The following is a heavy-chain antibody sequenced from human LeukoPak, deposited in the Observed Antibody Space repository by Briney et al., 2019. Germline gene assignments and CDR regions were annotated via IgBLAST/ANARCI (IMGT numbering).Heavy chain of an antibody. D-gene: IGHD1-26*01. J-gene: IGHJ6*03. V-gene: IGHV3-48*01. Sequence: PGGSLRLSCAASGFTFSSHRMNRVRQAPGEGLEWVADISGSSDEIHYADSVTGRLTISRDNAKNSVYLQLNSLRVEDTAVYYCARDSGSYGYYMDVRRKRTTVTVSS. CDR3: ARDSGSYGYYMDV. CDR2: ISGSSDEI. CDR1: GFTFSSHR.